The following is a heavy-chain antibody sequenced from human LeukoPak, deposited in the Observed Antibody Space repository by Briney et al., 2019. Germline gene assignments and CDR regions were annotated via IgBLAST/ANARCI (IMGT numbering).Heavy chain of an antibody. V-gene: IGHV3-48*04. J-gene: IGHJ6*03. Sequence: GGSLRLSCAASGFTFSSYSMNWVRQAPGKGLEWVSYISSSSSTIYYADSVKGRFTISRDNAKNSLYLQMNSLRAEDTAVYYCARGDDSSGYYFPTYYYYMDVWGKGTTVTVSS. CDR3: ARGDDSSGYYFPTYYYYMDV. CDR1: GFTFSSYS. D-gene: IGHD3-22*01. CDR2: ISSSSSTI.